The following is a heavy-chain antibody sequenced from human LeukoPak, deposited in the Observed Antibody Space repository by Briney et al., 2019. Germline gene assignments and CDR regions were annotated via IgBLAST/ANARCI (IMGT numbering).Heavy chain of an antibody. CDR2: INPNSGGT. CDR3: ARSHPNWNDRDY. V-gene: IGHV1-2*02. Sequence: ASVKVSCKASGHTFTGYYMHWVRQAPGQGLEWMGWINPNSGGTNYAQKFQGRVTMTRDTSISTAYMELSRLRSDDTAVYYCARSHPNWNDRDYWGQGTLVTVSS. J-gene: IGHJ4*02. D-gene: IGHD1-20*01. CDR1: GHTFTGYY.